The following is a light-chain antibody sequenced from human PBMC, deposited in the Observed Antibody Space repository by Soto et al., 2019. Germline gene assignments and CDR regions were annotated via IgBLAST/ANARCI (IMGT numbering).Light chain of an antibody. J-gene: IGKJ1*01. CDR2: WAS. CDR1: RTLFYSSNNKNY. V-gene: IGKV4-1*01. Sequence: DIVMTQSPDSLAVSLGERATINCKSNRTLFYSSNNKNYLAWYQEKPGQPPKQLIYWASTRQSGVPDRFSGSGSGTDFTLNISSPEAEDVAIYYCQQYYSSPPSFGQGTEVEIK. CDR3: QQYYSSPPS.